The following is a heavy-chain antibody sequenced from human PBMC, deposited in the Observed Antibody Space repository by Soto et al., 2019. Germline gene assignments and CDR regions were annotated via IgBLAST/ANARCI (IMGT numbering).Heavy chain of an antibody. Sequence: GGSLRLSCTASGFTFGDYAMTWFRQAPGKGLEWVGFIRSKGFGGTTEYAASVKGRFTISRDDSKSIAYLQMNSLKTEDTAVYYCARGREITTARTPSCWGQGTLVTVSS. CDR1: GFTFGDYA. D-gene: IGHD3-3*01. CDR3: ARGREITTARTPSC. V-gene: IGHV3-49*03. CDR2: IRSKGFGGTT. J-gene: IGHJ4*02.